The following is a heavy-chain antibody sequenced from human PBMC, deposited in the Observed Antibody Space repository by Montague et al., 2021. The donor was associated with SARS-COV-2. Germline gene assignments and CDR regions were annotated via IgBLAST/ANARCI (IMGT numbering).Heavy chain of an antibody. CDR3: ARGRQHFNMVIVVMTGGEYYFDP. J-gene: IGHJ4*02. D-gene: IGHD3-22*01. Sequence: SETLSLTCAVYGGSFSDYYWRWIRQPPGKGLEWIGEINNRGSTNYNPSLKSRVTISEDTSKNQYSLKLSSVTAADTAVYFCARGRQHFNMVIVVMTGGEYYFDPWGQGTLVTVSS. CDR1: GGSFSDYY. CDR2: INNRGST. V-gene: IGHV4-34*01.